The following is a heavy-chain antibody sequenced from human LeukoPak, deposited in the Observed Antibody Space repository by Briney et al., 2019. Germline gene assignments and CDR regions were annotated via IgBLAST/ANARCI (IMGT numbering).Heavy chain of an antibody. V-gene: IGHV4-59*01. J-gene: IGHJ4*02. Sequence: PSETLSLTCTVSGGSISSYYWSRIRRPPGKGLEWVAYMSYSGSTNYNPSLKSRVAISVDTSKNQFSLNLTSVTAADTAVYYCARGGPSSLDYWGQGTLVTVSS. CDR1: GGSISSYY. CDR3: ARGGPSSLDY. D-gene: IGHD6-6*01. CDR2: MSYSGST.